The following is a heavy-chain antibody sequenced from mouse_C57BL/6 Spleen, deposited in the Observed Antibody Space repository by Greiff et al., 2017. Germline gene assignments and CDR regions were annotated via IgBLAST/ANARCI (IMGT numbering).Heavy chain of an antibody. CDR3: TRNDGYYNAMDY. D-gene: IGHD2-3*01. CDR1: GFTFSDAW. J-gene: IGHJ4*01. V-gene: IGHV6-6*01. Sequence: EVQLVESGGGLVQPGGSMKLSCAASGFTFSDAWMDWVRQSPEKGLEWVAEIRNKANNHATYYADSVKGRFTISRDDSKSSVYLQMNSLRAEDTGIYYCTRNDGYYNAMDYWGQGTSVTVSS. CDR2: IRNKANNHAT.